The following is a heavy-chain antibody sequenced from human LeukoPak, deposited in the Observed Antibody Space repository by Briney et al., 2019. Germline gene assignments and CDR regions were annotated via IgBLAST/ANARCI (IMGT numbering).Heavy chain of an antibody. D-gene: IGHD3-3*01. CDR3: ASVHRDPNYDFWSGYYRGVYFDY. CDR1: GGSISSGGYY. Sequence: NPSETLSLTCTISGGSISSGGYYWSWIRQHPGKGLEWIGYIYYSGSTYYNPSLKSRVTISVDTSKNQFSLKLSSVTAADTAVYYCASVHRDPNYDFWSGYYRGVYFDYWGQGTLVTVSS. CDR2: IYYSGST. V-gene: IGHV4-31*03. J-gene: IGHJ4*02.